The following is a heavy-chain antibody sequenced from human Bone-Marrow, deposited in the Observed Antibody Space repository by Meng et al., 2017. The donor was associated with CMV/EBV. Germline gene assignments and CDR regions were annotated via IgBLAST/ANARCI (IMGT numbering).Heavy chain of an antibody. CDR1: GFTFSGSA. J-gene: IGHJ4*02. D-gene: IGHD1-1*01. Sequence: GGSLRLSCAASGFTFSGSAMHWVRQASGKGLEWVSSISSSSSYIYYSDSVKGRFTISRDNARNSLYLQMNSPRAEDTAVDYCAAEKYTWNDARSQLDYWCQGTLVTVSS. CDR2: ISSSSSYI. V-gene: IGHV3-21*04. CDR3: AAEKYTWNDARSQLDY.